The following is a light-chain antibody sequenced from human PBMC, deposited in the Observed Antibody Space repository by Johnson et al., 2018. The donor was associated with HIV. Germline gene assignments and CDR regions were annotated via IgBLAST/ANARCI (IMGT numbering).Light chain of an antibody. CDR1: RTNVGNNF. V-gene: IGLV1-51*02. J-gene: IGLJ1*01. Sequence: QSVLTQPPSVSAAPGQKVTISCSGGRTNVGNNFVSWYQQFPGAAPKLLIYEDNKRPSGIPDRFSGSRSVTSATLDITGLQTGDEADYCCGTWDSSLHSGGLFGTGTKGTVL. CDR2: EDN. CDR3: GTWDSSLHSGGL.